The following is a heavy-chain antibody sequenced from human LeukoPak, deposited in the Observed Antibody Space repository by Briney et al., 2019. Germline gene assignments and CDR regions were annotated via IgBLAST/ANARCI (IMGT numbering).Heavy chain of an antibody. V-gene: IGHV3-7*01. Sequence: GGSLRLSCAASGFIFCNYWMSWVRQAPGKGLEWVANIKQDRSEKYYVDSVKGRFTISRDNAKNSLYLQMNSLRAEDTAVYYCARDWEQHPGGGDDAFDIWGQGTMVTVSS. CDR1: GFIFCNYW. J-gene: IGHJ3*02. CDR3: ARDWEQHPGGGDDAFDI. CDR2: IKQDRSEK. D-gene: IGHD1-26*01.